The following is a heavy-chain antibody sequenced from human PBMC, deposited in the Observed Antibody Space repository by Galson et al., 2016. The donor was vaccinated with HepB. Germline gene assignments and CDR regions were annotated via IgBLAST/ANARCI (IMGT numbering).Heavy chain of an antibody. CDR2: INPGGGST. CDR3: AKDNALCVTTRCSEDVLKDYYFGMDV. D-gene: IGHD2-2*01. Sequence: SVKVSCKASGYTFTSHYIHWVRQAPGQGLEWMGIINPGGGSTRYAQKFQGRLTMTRDTSTSTVYMELNSLRSEDTAVYYCAKDNALCVTTRCSEDVLKDYYFGMDVWGQGTTVTVSS. J-gene: IGHJ6*02. CDR1: GYTFTSHY. V-gene: IGHV1-46*01.